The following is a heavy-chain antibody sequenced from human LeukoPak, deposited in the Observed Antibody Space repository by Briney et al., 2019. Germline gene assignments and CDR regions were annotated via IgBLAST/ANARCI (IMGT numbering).Heavy chain of an antibody. D-gene: IGHD1-26*01. J-gene: IGHJ4*02. CDR1: GFTFSTCA. CDR3: AKRVGPFDY. CDR2: ISGTTSGT. Sequence: SGGSLRLSCAASGFTFSTCAMSWVRQAPGKGLEWVSGISGTTSGTYYADSVKGRFTISRDNSKNTLFLQVNSLRAEDTAVYYCAKRVGPFDYWGQGTLVTVSS. V-gene: IGHV3-23*01.